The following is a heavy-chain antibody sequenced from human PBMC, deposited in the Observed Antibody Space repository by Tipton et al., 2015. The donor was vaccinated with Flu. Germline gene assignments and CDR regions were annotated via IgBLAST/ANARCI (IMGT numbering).Heavy chain of an antibody. Sequence: VQLVQSGAEMKKPGESLKISCKGSGYSFTTYWIHWVRQMPGKELEWMGSIFPGNSDTRYSPSFQGQVTMSADKSISTAYLQWSRLTASDTGMYYCAAAVGAYGFDIWGQGTMVTVSS. J-gene: IGHJ3*02. CDR1: GYSFTTYW. CDR3: AAAVGAYGFDI. CDR2: IFPGNSDT. D-gene: IGHD6-19*01. V-gene: IGHV5-51*03.